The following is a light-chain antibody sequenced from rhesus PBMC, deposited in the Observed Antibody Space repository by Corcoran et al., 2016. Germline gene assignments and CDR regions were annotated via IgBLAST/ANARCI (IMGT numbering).Light chain of an antibody. Sequence: DIQMTQSPSSLSASVGDRVTITCRASQGISNYLSWYQQKPGKAPKLLIDDASTLQSGVPSRFSGSGSGKDFTLTISSLKPEDFATYYCLQYNSDPYSCGQGTKVEIK. CDR1: QGISNY. V-gene: IGKV1-43*02. CDR2: DAS. CDR3: LQYNSDPYS. J-gene: IGKJ2*01.